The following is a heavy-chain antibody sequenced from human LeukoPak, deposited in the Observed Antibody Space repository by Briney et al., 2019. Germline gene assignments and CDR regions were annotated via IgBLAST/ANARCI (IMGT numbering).Heavy chain of an antibody. V-gene: IGHV3-21*01. CDR2: ISDSSGSI. D-gene: IGHD3-22*01. Sequence: GGSLRLSCAASGFTFSTYTMNWVRQAPGKGLEWVSSISDSSGSIYYADSVKGRFTISRDNAKNSLYLQMNSLRGEDPAVYYCARDAVVVDINGFDIWGRGTMVTVSS. J-gene: IGHJ3*02. CDR1: GFTFSTYT. CDR3: ARDAVVVDINGFDI.